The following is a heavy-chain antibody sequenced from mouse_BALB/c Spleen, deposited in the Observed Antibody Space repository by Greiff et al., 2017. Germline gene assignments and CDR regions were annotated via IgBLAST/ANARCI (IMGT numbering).Heavy chain of an antibody. J-gene: IGHJ4*01. CDR2: IYPGNSDT. CDR3: ARNDGPYSAMDY. CDR1: GYSFTSYW. V-gene: IGHV1-5*01. D-gene: IGHD1-2*01. Sequence: EVQLQQSGTVLARPGASVKMSCKASGYSFTSYWMHWVNQRPGQGLEWIGAIYPGNSDTSYNQKFKGKAKLTAVTSASTAYMELSSLTNEDSAVYDCARNDGPYSAMDYWGQGTSVTVSS.